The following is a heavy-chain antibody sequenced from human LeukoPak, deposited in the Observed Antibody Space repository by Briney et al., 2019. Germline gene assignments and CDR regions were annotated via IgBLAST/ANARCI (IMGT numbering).Heavy chain of an antibody. V-gene: IGHV3-66*01. CDR1: AFTFSSNY. CDR2: IYADGTT. J-gene: IGHJ3*02. Sequence: SGGSLRLSCVASAFTFSSNYVIWVRQAPGKGLEWVSFIYADGTTYYADSVEGRVIIFRDNSTNTVLHQMNSLIADDTALYYCWRVNYRAFSIWGQGTMVTVSS. D-gene: IGHD1-7*01. CDR3: WRVNYRAFSI.